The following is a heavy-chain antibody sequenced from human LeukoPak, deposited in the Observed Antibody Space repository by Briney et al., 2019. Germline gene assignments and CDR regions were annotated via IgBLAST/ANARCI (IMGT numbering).Heavy chain of an antibody. CDR2: INHSGST. CDR1: GGSFSGYY. CDR3: ARVDSSSWYSWNWFDP. J-gene: IGHJ5*02. V-gene: IGHV4-34*01. Sequence: PSETLSLTCAVYGGSFSGYYWSWIRQPPGKGLEWIGEINHSGSTNYNPSLTSRVTISVDTSKNQFSLKLSSVTAADTAVYYCARVDSSSWYSWNWFDPWGQGTLVTVSS. D-gene: IGHD6-13*01.